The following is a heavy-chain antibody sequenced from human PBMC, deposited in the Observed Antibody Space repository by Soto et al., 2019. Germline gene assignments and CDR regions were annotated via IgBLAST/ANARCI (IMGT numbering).Heavy chain of an antibody. CDR1: GFTFSDYY. D-gene: IGHD6-19*01. CDR2: ISGSGGST. J-gene: IGHJ4*02. CDR3: AKGAAYRSGWWGY. V-gene: IGHV3-23*04. Sequence: VQLVESGGGLVKPGGSLRLSCAASGFTFSDYYMSWIRQAPGKGLEWVSAISGSGGSTYYADSVKGRFTISRDNSKNTLYLQMNSLRAEDTAVYYCAKGAAYRSGWWGYWGQGTLVTVSS.